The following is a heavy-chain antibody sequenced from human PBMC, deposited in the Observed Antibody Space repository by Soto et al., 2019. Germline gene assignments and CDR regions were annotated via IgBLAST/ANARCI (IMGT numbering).Heavy chain of an antibody. CDR1: GFTFSSYW. J-gene: IGHJ3*02. CDR2: INSDGSST. D-gene: IGHD3-10*01. Sequence: EVQLVESGGGLVQPGGSLRLSCAASGFTFSSYWMHWVRQAPGKGLVWVSRINSDGSSTSYADSVKGRFTISRDNAKNTLYLQMNSLRAEDTALYYCARDKESGDGPSGGYYAAEANAFDIWGQGTMVTVSS. V-gene: IGHV3-74*01. CDR3: ARDKESGDGPSGGYYAAEANAFDI.